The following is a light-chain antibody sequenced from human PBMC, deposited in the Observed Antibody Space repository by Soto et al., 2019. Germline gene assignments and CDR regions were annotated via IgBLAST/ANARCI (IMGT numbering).Light chain of an antibody. CDR3: QSFDSSLTGLI. CDR2: ANT. V-gene: IGLV1-40*01. J-gene: IGLJ2*01. CDR1: NSNIGAGSG. Sequence: QSVLTQPPSVTGAPGQRGTISCTGNNSNIGAGSGVNWYQQFPAKAPKLLIYANTHRPSGVPDRFSGSTSATSASLAITGLQTQDDADYYCQSFDSSLTGLIFGGGTKLTVL.